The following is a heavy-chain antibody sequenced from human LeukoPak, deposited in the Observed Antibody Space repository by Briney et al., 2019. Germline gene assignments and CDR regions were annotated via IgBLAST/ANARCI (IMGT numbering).Heavy chain of an antibody. J-gene: IGHJ4*02. D-gene: IGHD3-3*01. CDR2: INPNSGGT. CDR1: GYTFTGYY. CDR3: PRPAHRGVWSGYYPTDY. Sequence: GASVTVSFKGSGYTFTGYYMHWVRQAPGQGLGWMGWINPNSGGTNYAQRFQGRVTMTRDTSISTAYMELSRLRSDHTAVYYCPRPAHRGVWSGYYPTDYWGQGTLVTVSS. V-gene: IGHV1-2*02.